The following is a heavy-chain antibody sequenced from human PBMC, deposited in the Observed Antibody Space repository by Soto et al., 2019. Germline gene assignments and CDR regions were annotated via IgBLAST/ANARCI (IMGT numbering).Heavy chain of an antibody. J-gene: IGHJ4*02. V-gene: IGHV3-49*03. CDR1: GFTFGDYA. D-gene: IGHD6-19*01. CDR2: IISNSYGGTR. CDR3: SRSYWYSSGWRFDS. Sequence: SLRLSCTTSGFTFGDYAMSWFRQAPGEGLEWVGLIISNSYGGTREYAASVKGRFTISGDATTKIAYLEMNSLKTEDTALYYCSRSYWYSSGWRFDSWGLGTLVTVSS.